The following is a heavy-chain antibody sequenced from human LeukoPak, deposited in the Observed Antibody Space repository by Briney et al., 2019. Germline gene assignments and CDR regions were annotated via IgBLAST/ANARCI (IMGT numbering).Heavy chain of an antibody. V-gene: IGHV1-18*01. CDR3: ASVFPAYYDSSGYPY. J-gene: IGHJ4*02. Sequence: ASVKVSCKASGYTFTSYGISWVRQAPGQGLEWMGWISAYNGNTNYAQKLQGRVTMTTDTSTSTAYMELRSLRSDDTAVYYCASVFPAYYDSSGYPYWGQGPWSPSPQ. CDR1: GYTFTSYG. D-gene: IGHD3-22*01. CDR2: ISAYNGNT.